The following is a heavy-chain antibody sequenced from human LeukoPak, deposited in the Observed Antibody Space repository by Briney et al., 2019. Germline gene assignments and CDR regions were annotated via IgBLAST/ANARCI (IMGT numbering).Heavy chain of an antibody. Sequence: SETLSLTCSVSSVSINGYYWSWIRQSAGKGLEWLGRFYFSGSSDYNPSLKSRVSMSIDTSQNHFYLRLTSVTAADTGVYFCAREVNEKHDAFDLWGQGTMVAVSS. CDR2: FYFSGSS. CDR3: AREVNEKHDAFDL. D-gene: IGHD2-8*01. J-gene: IGHJ3*01. V-gene: IGHV4-4*07. CDR1: SVSINGYY.